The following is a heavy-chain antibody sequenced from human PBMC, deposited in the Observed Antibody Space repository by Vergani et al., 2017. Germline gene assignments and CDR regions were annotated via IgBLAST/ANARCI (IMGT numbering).Heavy chain of an antibody. V-gene: IGHV3-15*07. CDR2: IKSTFDRGTT. Sequence: EVQLVESGGGIVKPGGSLRLSCVASGFSFRNAWMNWVRRTPGKGLEWVGRIKSTFDRGTTDYAEAVKGRFTISRDDSKNTLFLQMNGLKTEDIGVYYCTTDXRYCGDGSCYWLRDHHYYGMDVWGQGTTVTVSS. D-gene: IGHD2-21*01. CDR1: GFSFRNAW. CDR3: TTDXRYCGDGSCYWLRDHHYYGMDV. J-gene: IGHJ6*02.